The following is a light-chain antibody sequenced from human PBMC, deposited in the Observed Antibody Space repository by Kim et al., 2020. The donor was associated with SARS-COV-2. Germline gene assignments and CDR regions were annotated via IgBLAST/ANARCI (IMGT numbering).Light chain of an antibody. V-gene: IGLV4-69*01. CDR2: VNSDGSH. Sequence: ASVKLTCTLNSGHGSYAIAWHQQQPEKGPRYLMKVNSDGSHSKGDGIPDRFSGSSSGAERYLTISSLQSEDEADYYCQTWGTGIRVFGGGTQLTVL. CDR1: SGHGSYA. CDR3: QTWGTGIRV. J-gene: IGLJ3*02.